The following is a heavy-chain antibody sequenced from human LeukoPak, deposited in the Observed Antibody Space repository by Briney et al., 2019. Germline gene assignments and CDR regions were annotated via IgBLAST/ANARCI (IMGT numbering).Heavy chain of an antibody. V-gene: IGHV1-18*01. Sequence: GASXKVSCKASGYTFTSYGISWVRQAPGQGLEWMGWISAYNGNTNYAQKLQGRVTMTTDTSTSTAYMELRSLRSDDTAVYYCARWSSYYYDSSELVIAPFWDYWGQGTLVTVSS. CDR1: GYTFTSYG. J-gene: IGHJ4*02. CDR2: ISAYNGNT. D-gene: IGHD3-22*01. CDR3: ARWSSYYYDSSELVIAPFWDY.